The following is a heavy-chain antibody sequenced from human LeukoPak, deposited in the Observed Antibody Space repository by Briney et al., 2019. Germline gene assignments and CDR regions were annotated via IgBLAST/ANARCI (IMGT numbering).Heavy chain of an antibody. V-gene: IGHV1-69*05. D-gene: IGHD6-19*01. J-gene: IGHJ4*02. CDR1: GGTFSSYA. CDR2: IIPVFGTA. CDR3: ATKLAVAGSFDY. Sequence: SVKVSCKASGGTFSSYAISWVRQAPGQGLEWMGGIIPVFGTANYAQKFQGRVTITMDESTSTAYMELSSLRSEDTAVYYCATKLAVAGSFDYWGQGTLVTVSS.